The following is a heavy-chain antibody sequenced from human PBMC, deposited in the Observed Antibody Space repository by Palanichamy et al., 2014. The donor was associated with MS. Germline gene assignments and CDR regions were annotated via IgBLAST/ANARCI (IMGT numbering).Heavy chain of an antibody. Sequence: EMQLVESGGALVQPGGPVRPSCAVSGFTFSSFWMDWVRQAPGKGLEWVANINQDGSENYYVDSVKGRFTISRDNAKNSLYLQMNSLRAEDTAVYYCSRSLDYWGPGTLVTVSS. CDR2: INQDGSEN. V-gene: IGHV3-7*01. CDR1: GFTFSSFW. J-gene: IGHJ4*02. CDR3: SRSLDY.